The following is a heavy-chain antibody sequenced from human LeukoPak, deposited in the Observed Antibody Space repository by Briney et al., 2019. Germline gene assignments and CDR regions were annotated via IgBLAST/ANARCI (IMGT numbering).Heavy chain of an antibody. J-gene: IGHJ3*02. CDR1: GGSISSYY. CDR3: ARGAVGMATIATTDWDI. D-gene: IGHD5-12*01. V-gene: IGHV4-59*01. Sequence: SETLSLTCTVSGGSISSYYWSWIRQPPGKGLEWIGYIYYSGSTNYNPSLKSRVTISVDTSKNQFSLKLSSVTAADTAVYYCARGAVGMATIATTDWDIWGRGTMVTVSS. CDR2: IYYSGST.